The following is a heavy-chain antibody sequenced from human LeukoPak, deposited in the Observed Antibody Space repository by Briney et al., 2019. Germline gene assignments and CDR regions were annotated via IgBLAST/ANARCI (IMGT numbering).Heavy chain of an antibody. CDR1: GFAFSDYW. V-gene: IGHV3-7*01. D-gene: IGHD1-1*01. Sequence: QPGGSLRLSCAASGFAFSDYWMSWVRQAPGKGLEWVASMNQGGSEKYYVDSVKGRFTISRDNAKNSVYLQMNSLRAEDTAVYYCARAAWNDREDYWGQGTLVTVSS. J-gene: IGHJ4*02. CDR2: MNQGGSEK. CDR3: ARAAWNDREDY.